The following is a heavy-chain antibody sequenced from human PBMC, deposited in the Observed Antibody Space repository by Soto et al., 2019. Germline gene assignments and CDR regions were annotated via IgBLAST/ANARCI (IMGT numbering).Heavy chain of an antibody. CDR2: INHSGST. D-gene: IGHD2-15*01. Sequence: QVQLQQWGAGLLKPSETLSLTCAVYGGSFSGYYWSWIRQPPGKGLEWIGEINHSGSTNYNPSLKSRVTISVDASKNHFSLKLSSVTAADTAVYYCASPLGYCSGGSCPNDAFDIWGQGTMVTVSS. CDR3: ASPLGYCSGGSCPNDAFDI. J-gene: IGHJ3*02. V-gene: IGHV4-34*01. CDR1: GGSFSGYY.